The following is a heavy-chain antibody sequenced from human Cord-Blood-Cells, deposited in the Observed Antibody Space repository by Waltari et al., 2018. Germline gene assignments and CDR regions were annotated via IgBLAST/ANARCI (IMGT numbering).Heavy chain of an antibody. J-gene: IGHJ4*02. V-gene: IGHV3-30*04. Sequence: QVQLVESGGGVVQPGRSLRLSCAASGFTFSSYAMHWVRQAPGQGLEWVAVMSYDGSNKYYADSVKGRFTISRDNSKNTLYLQMNSLRAEDTAVYYCARGWGHIVVVTAPYFDYWGQGTLVTVSS. D-gene: IGHD2-21*02. CDR3: ARGWGHIVVVTAPYFDY. CDR2: MSYDGSNK. CDR1: GFTFSSYA.